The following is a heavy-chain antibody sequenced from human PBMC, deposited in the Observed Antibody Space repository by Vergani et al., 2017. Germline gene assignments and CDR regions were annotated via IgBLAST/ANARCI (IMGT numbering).Heavy chain of an antibody. Sequence: EVQLVESGGGLVQPGRSLRLSCAASGFTFDDYAMHWVRQAPGKGLEWVSGISWNSGSIGYADSVKGRFTISRDNAKNSLYLQMNSLRAEDTALYYCAKDIGWLLAGYGMDVWGQGTTVTVS. D-gene: IGHD3-22*01. CDR1: GFTFDDYA. CDR2: ISWNSGSI. V-gene: IGHV3-9*01. CDR3: AKDIGWLLAGYGMDV. J-gene: IGHJ6*02.